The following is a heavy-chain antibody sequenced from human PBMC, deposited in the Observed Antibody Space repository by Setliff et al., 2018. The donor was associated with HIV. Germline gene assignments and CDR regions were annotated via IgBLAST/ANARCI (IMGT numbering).Heavy chain of an antibody. Sequence: SETLSLTCTVSDGSVSSTGYYWSWLRQHPGMGLEWIGNIYYSGSTNYNPSLKSRLTISLDTSNTQFSLKLSSVAAADTAVYFCAREKYKFGYQVYFFDSWGQGILVTVSS. D-gene: IGHD5-12*01. V-gene: IGHV4-31*03. CDR3: AREKYKFGYQVYFFDS. CDR1: DGSVSSTGYY. CDR2: IYYSGST. J-gene: IGHJ4*02.